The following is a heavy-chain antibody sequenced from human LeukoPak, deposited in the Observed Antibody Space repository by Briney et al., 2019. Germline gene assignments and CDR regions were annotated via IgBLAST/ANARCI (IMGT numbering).Heavy chain of an antibody. V-gene: IGHV3-23*01. D-gene: IGHD3-22*01. CDR1: GFTFSNYG. CDR3: ARMARAVVVSWYFDL. CDR2: VSGGGDRT. J-gene: IGHJ2*01. Sequence: GGSLRLSCAASGFTFSNYGFSHYGMAWVRQTPGKGLDWVSSVSGGGDRTYYADSVKGRFTISRDNSKNTLYLQMNSLRADDTAVYYCARMARAVVVSWYFDLWGRGTLVTVSS.